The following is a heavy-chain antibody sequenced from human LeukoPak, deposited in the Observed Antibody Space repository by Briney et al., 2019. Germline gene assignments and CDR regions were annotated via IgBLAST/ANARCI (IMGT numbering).Heavy chain of an antibody. Sequence: PSETLSLTCTVSGYSISSGYYWGWIRQPPGKGLEWIGSIYQSETTYYNPSLKSRVTISVDRSKNQFSLKLSSVTAADTAVYYCARLMYSSGWFNWFDPWGQGTLVTVSS. CDR3: ARLMYSSGWFNWFDP. V-gene: IGHV4-38-2*02. CDR1: GYSISSGYY. J-gene: IGHJ5*02. CDR2: IYQSETT. D-gene: IGHD6-19*01.